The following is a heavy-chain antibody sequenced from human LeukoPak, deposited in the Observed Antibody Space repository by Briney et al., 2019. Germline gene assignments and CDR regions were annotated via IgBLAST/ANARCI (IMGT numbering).Heavy chain of an antibody. Sequence: SETLSLTCSVSGGSISSFSWTWIRQPPGKGLEWIGYIYYSGSTNYNPSLKSRVTISVDTSKNQFSLKLSSVTAADTAVYYCARQGYSYGPADYWGQGTLVTVSS. CDR2: IYYSGST. D-gene: IGHD5-18*01. CDR1: GGSISSFS. J-gene: IGHJ4*02. CDR3: ARQGYSYGPADY. V-gene: IGHV4-59*01.